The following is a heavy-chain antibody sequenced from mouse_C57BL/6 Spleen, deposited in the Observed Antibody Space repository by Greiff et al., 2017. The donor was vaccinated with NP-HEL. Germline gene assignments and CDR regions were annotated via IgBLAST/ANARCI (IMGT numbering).Heavy chain of an antibody. J-gene: IGHJ2*01. Sequence: QVQLQQPGAELVRPGSSVKLSCKASGYTFTSYWMHWVKQGPIQGLEWIGNIDPSDSETHYNQKFKDKATLTVDKSSSTAYMQLSSLTSEDSAVYYCARSTTVGYYFDYWGQGTTRTVSS. D-gene: IGHD1-1*01. CDR2: IDPSDSET. V-gene: IGHV1-52*01. CDR1: GYTFTSYW. CDR3: ARSTTVGYYFDY.